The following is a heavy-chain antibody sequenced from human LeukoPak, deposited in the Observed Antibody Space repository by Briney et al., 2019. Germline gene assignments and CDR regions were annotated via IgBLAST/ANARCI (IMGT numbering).Heavy chain of an antibody. CDR2: IYYSGTT. Sequence: SETLSLTCTVSGGSVSSRFFHWGWIRQPPGKGLDWIGSIYYSGTTYYNASLKSRGTISVDTSKNQFSLKLNSVTAADTAVYFCARQVVAVAGTGYFDYWGQGTLVTVSS. J-gene: IGHJ4*02. V-gene: IGHV4-39*01. CDR1: GGSVSSRFFH. D-gene: IGHD6-19*01. CDR3: ARQVVAVAGTGYFDY.